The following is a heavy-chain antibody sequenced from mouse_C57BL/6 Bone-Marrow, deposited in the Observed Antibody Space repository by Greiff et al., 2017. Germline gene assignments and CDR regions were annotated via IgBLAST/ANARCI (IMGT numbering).Heavy chain of an antibody. V-gene: IGHV1-55*01. J-gene: IGHJ2*01. Sequence: VQLQQPGAELVKPGASVKMSCKASGYTFTSYWITWVKQRPGQGLEWIGDIYPGSGSTNYNEKFKSKATLTVDTSSSTAYMQLSSRTSEDSAVYYCARSSYYGSSYVDYWGQGTTLTVSS. D-gene: IGHD1-1*01. CDR1: GYTFTSYW. CDR2: IYPGSGST. CDR3: ARSSYYGSSYVDY.